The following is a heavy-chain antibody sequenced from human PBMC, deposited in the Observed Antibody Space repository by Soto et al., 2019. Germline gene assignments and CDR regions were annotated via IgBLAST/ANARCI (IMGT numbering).Heavy chain of an antibody. CDR2: IYYTGST. D-gene: IGHD5-12*01. Sequence: SETLSLTCAVSGGSISSGGYSWSWIRQPPGKGLEWIGYIYYTGSTNYNPSLKSRVTISVDTSKNQFSLKLSSVTAADTAVYYCARGSLIVAGHIDHWGQGALVTVSS. V-gene: IGHV4-61*08. CDR3: ARGSLIVAGHIDH. J-gene: IGHJ4*02. CDR1: GGSISSGGYS.